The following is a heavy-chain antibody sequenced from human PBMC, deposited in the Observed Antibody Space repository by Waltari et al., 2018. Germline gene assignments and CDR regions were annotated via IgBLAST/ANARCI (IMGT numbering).Heavy chain of an antibody. CDR1: GGSLYRGSFSGYY. CDR3: ARAKREVTTFRTFYYAMDV. J-gene: IGHJ6*02. D-gene: IGHD4-17*01. CDR2: IDHSGSS. Sequence: QWGAGLLKPSETLSLCCAVYGGSLYRGSFSGYYWNWVRQPPGKGLEWIGEIDHSGSSNYNPSLKSRVTISVDTSKNQFSLKLSSVSAADTAVYYCARAKREVTTFRTFYYAMDVWGRGTTVTVSS. V-gene: IGHV4-34*01.